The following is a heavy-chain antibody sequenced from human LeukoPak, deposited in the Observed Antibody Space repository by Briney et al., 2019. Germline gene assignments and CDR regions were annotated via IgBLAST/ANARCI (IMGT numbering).Heavy chain of an antibody. CDR2: ISYDGSNK. CDR1: GFTFSSYA. CDR3: TRGGHYYYGSGPGGYWFDP. J-gene: IGHJ5*02. V-gene: IGHV3-30*03. D-gene: IGHD3-10*01. Sequence: GRSLRLSCAASGFTFSSYAMHWVRQAPGKGLEWVAVISYDGSNKYYADSVKGRSTISRDNSKNTLYLQMSGLRAEDTALYYCTRGGHYYYGSGPGGYWFDPWGQGTLVTVSS.